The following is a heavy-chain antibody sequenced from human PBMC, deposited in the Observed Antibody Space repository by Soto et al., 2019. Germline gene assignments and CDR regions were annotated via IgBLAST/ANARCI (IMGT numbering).Heavy chain of an antibody. J-gene: IGHJ4*02. Sequence: QVQLVQSGAEVKKPGSSVKVSCKASGGTFSPYTINWVRHAPGQGLEWMGRIIPFHGVTNYAQKFQARVTITADKSTSTAYMELSGLRCEDTAMYYCTRDWEITVSTWSFGGFWGRGTLVTVSS. D-gene: IGHD3-10*01. V-gene: IGHV1-69*08. CDR1: GGTFSPYT. CDR2: IIPFHGVT. CDR3: TRDWEITVSTWSFGGF.